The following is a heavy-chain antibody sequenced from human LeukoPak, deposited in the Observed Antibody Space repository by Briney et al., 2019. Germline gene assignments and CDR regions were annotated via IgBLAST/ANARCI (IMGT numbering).Heavy chain of an antibody. CDR1: GGSISSGGYY. J-gene: IGHJ4*02. Sequence: SETLSLTCTVSGGSISSGGYYWSWIRQHPAKGLEWIGYIYYSGSTYYNPSLKSRVTISVDTSKNQFSLKLSSVTAADTAVYYCARGYYGDDYYFDYWGQGTLVTVSS. CDR3: ARGYYGDDYYFDY. D-gene: IGHD4-17*01. V-gene: IGHV4-31*03. CDR2: IYYSGST.